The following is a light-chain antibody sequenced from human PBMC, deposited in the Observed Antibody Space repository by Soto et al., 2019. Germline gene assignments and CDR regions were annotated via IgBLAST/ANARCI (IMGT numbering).Light chain of an antibody. Sequence: QSALTQQPSVSGAPGQMVTISCTGNSSKIEAGYDVHWYQQLPGTAPKLLIYGNSNRPSGVPDRFSGSKSGTSASLAITGLQAEDEADYYCQSYDSSLSGYVFGTGTKVTVL. CDR2: GNS. CDR3: QSYDSSLSGYV. CDR1: SSKIEAGYD. V-gene: IGLV1-40*01. J-gene: IGLJ1*01.